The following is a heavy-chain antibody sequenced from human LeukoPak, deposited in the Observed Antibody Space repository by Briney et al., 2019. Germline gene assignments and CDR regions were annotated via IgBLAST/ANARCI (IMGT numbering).Heavy chain of an antibody. CDR2: IYSGGST. CDR1: GFTVSSNY. CDR3: ARDTAVAGPYDAFDI. J-gene: IGHJ3*02. Sequence: GGSLRLSCAASGFTVSSNYMSWVRQAPGKGLEWVSVIYSGGSTYYADSVKGRFTISRDKSKNTLYLQMNSLRAEDTAVYYCARDTAVAGPYDAFDIWGQGTMVTVSS. D-gene: IGHD6-19*01. V-gene: IGHV3-53*01.